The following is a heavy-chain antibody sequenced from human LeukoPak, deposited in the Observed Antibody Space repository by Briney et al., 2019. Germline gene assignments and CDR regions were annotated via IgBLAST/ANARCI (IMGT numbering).Heavy chain of an antibody. CDR2: ISNDVAT. D-gene: IGHD3-3*01. Sequence: PGGSLRLSCAASGFTVSSSFMSWVRQAPGKGLEWVSLISNDVATYYADSVKGRFTVSRDSSKNTLSLQMNSLRGEDTAVYYCARGPLFSGLWSGPFTDTFYMWGQGTMVTVSS. J-gene: IGHJ3*02. CDR1: GFTVSSSF. V-gene: IGHV3-66*01. CDR3: ARGPLFSGLWSGPFTDTFYM.